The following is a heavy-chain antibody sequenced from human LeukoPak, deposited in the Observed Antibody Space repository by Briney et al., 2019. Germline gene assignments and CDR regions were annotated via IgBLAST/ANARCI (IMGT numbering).Heavy chain of an antibody. CDR3: AKLAKYFYGSETFYFFEH. V-gene: IGHV3-7*01. J-gene: IGHJ4*02. CDR2: INQDGTEK. D-gene: IGHD3-10*01. CDR1: GFTFSIYD. Sequence: PGGTLRLSCAASGFTFSIYDMHWVRQAPGEGLEWVANINQDGTEKYYVDSVKGRFTISRDYGKNSLFLQMNSLRVEDTAVYYCAKLAKYFYGSETFYFFEHWGQGTPVTASS.